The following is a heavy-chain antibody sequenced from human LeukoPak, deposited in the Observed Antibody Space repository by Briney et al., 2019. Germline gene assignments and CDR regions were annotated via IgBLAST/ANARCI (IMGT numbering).Heavy chain of an antibody. CDR1: GGSISSYY. V-gene: IGHV4-4*07. CDR2: IYTSGST. J-gene: IGHJ6*02. Sequence: SETLSLTCTVSGGSISSYYWSWIRQPAGKGLEWIGRIYTSGSTNYNPSLKSRVTMSVDTSKNQFSLKLSSVPAADTAVYYCARDRTGRLYDSSGYYLFPYYYYGMDVWGQGTTVTVSS. D-gene: IGHD3-22*01. CDR3: ARDRTGRLYDSSGYYLFPYYYYGMDV.